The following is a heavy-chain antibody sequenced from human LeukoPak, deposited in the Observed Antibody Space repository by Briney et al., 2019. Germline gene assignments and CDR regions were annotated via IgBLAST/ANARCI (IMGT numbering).Heavy chain of an antibody. CDR1: GDSVSSNSAA. V-gene: IGHV6-1*01. D-gene: IGHD1-26*01. Sequence: TSQTLSLTCAISGDSVSSNSAAWSWIRQSPSRGLEWPGRTYYRSKWYNDYAVSVKSRITINPDTSKNQFSLQLNSVTPEDTAVYYCARGVVGVTTVFDYWGQGTLVTVSS. CDR2: TYYRSKWYN. J-gene: IGHJ4*02. CDR3: ARGVVGVTTVFDY.